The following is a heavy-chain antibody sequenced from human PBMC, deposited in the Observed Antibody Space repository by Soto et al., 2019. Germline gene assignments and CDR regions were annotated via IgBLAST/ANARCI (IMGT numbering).Heavy chain of an antibody. CDR2: INPSSGGT. V-gene: IGHV1-2*02. D-gene: IGHD6-13*01. CDR3: AKGGSSWTEWFDP. J-gene: IGHJ5*02. CDR1: GYPLTAKY. Sequence: QVQLVQSGAEVKKPGASVKVSCKASGYPLTAKYLHWVRQAPGQGLECMGWINPSSGGTKEAQKFRGRVTMTRDTSISAAYMELRRLTSDDTAGYYCAKGGSSWTEWFDPWGQGTLVTVSS.